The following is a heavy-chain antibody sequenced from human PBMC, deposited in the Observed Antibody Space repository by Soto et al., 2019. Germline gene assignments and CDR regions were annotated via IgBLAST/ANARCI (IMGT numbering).Heavy chain of an antibody. J-gene: IGHJ5*02. CDR3: ERDPSHYYYDSSAYYSGWFDP. D-gene: IGHD3-22*01. Sequence: GGSLRLSCAASGFTFSSYWIHWVRQAPWKGLVWVSRINSDGSSTSYADSVKGRFNISRDNAKNTLYLQMNSLRAEDTAVYYCERDPSHYYYDSSAYYSGWFDPWGQGTLVTVPQ. CDR2: INSDGSST. V-gene: IGHV3-74*01. CDR1: GFTFSSYW.